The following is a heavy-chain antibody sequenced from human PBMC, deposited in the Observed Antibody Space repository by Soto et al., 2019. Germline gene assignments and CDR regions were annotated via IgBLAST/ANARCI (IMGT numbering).Heavy chain of an antibody. Sequence: QITLKESGPTLVKPTQTLTLTCTFSGFSLNTNAVGVGWIRQPPGKALEWLALLYWDDDKRYSPSLKSRLTSTTDTSKNQVVLTMTNMDPVDTATYYCAHRRVRDSSGENFDSWGQGTLVTVSS. D-gene: IGHD6-19*01. CDR3: AHRRVRDSSGENFDS. J-gene: IGHJ4*02. CDR2: LYWDDDK. V-gene: IGHV2-5*02. CDR1: GFSLNTNAVG.